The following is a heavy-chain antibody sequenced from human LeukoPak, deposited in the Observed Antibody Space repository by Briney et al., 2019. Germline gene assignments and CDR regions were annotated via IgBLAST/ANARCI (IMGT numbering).Heavy chain of an antibody. CDR1: GFTFSSYA. V-gene: IGHV3-23*01. CDR2: ISGSGGST. Sequence: GGSLRLSCAASGFTFSSYAMSWVRQAPGKGLEWVSAISGSGGSTYYADSVKGRFTISRDNSKNTLYLQMNSLRAEDTAVYYCARFHYTNTVWYPDDPWGQGTLVTVSS. J-gene: IGHJ5*02. CDR3: ARFHYTNTVWYPDDP. D-gene: IGHD2-8*01.